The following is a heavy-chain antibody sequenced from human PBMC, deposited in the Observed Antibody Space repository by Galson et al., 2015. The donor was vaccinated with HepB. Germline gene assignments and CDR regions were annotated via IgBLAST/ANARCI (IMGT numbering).Heavy chain of an antibody. J-gene: IGHJ4*02. D-gene: IGHD2-21*02. Sequence: SLRLSCAASGFTFSSYAMSWVRQAPGKGLEWVSIISGSGGSTYYADSVKGRFTISRDNSKNTLYLQMNSLRAEDTAVYYCAKGKSVVMVTATFYWGQGTLVTVSS. CDR3: AKGKSVVMVTATFY. CDR2: ISGSGGST. V-gene: IGHV3-23*01. CDR1: GFTFSSYA.